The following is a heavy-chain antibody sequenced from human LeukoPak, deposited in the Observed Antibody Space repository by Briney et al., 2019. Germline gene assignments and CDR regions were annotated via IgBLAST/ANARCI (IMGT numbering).Heavy chain of an antibody. CDR3: ARDYCSGGRCYSVDY. CDR1: GFTFSSYS. V-gene: IGHV3-48*04. CDR2: ITSSSSSI. Sequence: GGSLRLSCAASGFTFSSYSLNWVRQAPGKGLESVSYITSSSSSIYYADSVKGRFTISRDNAKNSLYLQMNSLRAEDTAMYYCARDYCSGGRCYSVDYWGQGTLVTVSS. D-gene: IGHD2-15*01. J-gene: IGHJ4*02.